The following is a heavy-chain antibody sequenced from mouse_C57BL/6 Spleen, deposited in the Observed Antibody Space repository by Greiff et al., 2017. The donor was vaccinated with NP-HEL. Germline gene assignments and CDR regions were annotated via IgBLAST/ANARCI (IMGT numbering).Heavy chain of an antibody. V-gene: IGHV5-4*03. J-gene: IGHJ2*01. D-gene: IGHD2-4*01. CDR1: GFTFSSYA. CDR3: ARRGDDYGDYFDY. CDR2: ISDGGSYT. Sequence: DVMLVESGGGLVKPGGSLKLSCAASGFTFSSYAMSWVRQTPEKRLEWVATISDGGSYTYYPDNVKGRFTISRDNAKNNLYLQMSHLKSEDTAMYYCARRGDDYGDYFDYWGQGTTLTVSS.